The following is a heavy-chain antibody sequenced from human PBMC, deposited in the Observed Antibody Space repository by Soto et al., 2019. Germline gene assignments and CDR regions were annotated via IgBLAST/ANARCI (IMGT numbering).Heavy chain of an antibody. CDR2: IMPGSSHI. Sequence: GGSLRLSCAASGFTFSIYSMNWVRQAPGKGLEWVSYIMPGSSHIFYAESVKGRFTISRDNAKNSLYLQMNSLRVEDTAVYYCATLDTAEIQTAAYWGQGTLVTV. D-gene: IGHD2-15*01. CDR3: ATLDTAEIQTAAY. CDR1: GFTFSIYS. V-gene: IGHV3-21*05. J-gene: IGHJ4*02.